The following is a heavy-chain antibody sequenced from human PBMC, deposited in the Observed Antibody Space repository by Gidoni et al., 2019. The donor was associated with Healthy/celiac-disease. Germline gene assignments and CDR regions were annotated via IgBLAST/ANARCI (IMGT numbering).Heavy chain of an antibody. Sequence: QVTLKESGPVLVKPTETLTLTCTASGFSLSNARMGVSWIRQPPGKALEWLAHIFSNDEKSYSTSLKSRLTISKDTSKSQVVLTMTNMDPVDTATYYCARIPENYDSSGYYYYFDYWGQGTLVTVSS. CDR2: IFSNDEK. J-gene: IGHJ4*02. V-gene: IGHV2-26*01. CDR1: GFSLSNARMG. D-gene: IGHD3-22*01. CDR3: ARIPENYDSSGYYYYFDY.